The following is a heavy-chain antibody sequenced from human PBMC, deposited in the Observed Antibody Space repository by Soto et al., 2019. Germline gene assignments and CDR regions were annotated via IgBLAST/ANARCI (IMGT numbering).Heavy chain of an antibody. CDR2: ISGSGSGT. J-gene: IGHJ5*02. Sequence: EVQLVESGGGFVKPGGSLRLSCFATGYSFTDYAVSWVRQAPGEGPEWVSAISGSGSGTFYANSGAGRFTISKDDSKRMVYVEMNALRVEDTAVYYCAKEASEAGPTWFHPWGQGTLVTVSS. V-gene: IGHV3-23*04. CDR3: AKEASEAGPTWFHP. D-gene: IGHD6-19*01. CDR1: GYSFTDYA.